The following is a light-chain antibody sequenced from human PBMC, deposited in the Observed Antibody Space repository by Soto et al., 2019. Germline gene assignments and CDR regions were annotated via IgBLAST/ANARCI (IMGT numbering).Light chain of an antibody. CDR3: QQLNSYLSIT. CDR1: QSISSW. V-gene: IGKV1-9*01. CDR2: AAS. J-gene: IGKJ5*01. Sequence: DIQMTQSPSTLSASVGDRVTITCRASQSISSWLAWYQQKPGKGPKLLIYAASTLQSGVPSRFSGSGSGTDFTLTISSLQPEDFATYYCQQLNSYLSITFGQGTRPEIK.